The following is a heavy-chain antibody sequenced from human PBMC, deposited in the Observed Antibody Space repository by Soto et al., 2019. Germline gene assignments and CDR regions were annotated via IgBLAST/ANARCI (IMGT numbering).Heavy chain of an antibody. CDR3: AKQRADYGSGADTFYFDS. CDR1: GGSISSGGYY. D-gene: IGHD3-10*01. J-gene: IGHJ4*02. CDR2: IYYSGST. V-gene: IGHV4-31*03. Sequence: SETLSLTCTVSGGSISSGGYYWSWIRQHPGKGLEWIGYIYYSGSTYYNPSLKSRVTISVDTSKNQFSLKLSSVTAEDTALYYCAKQRADYGSGADTFYFDSWGQGALVTVSS.